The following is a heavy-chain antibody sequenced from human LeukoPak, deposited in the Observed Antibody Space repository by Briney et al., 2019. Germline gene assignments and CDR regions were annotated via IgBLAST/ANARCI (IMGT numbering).Heavy chain of an antibody. D-gene: IGHD3-22*01. CDR1: GFTFSSYG. CDR2: ISGSGGST. CDR3: AKAYYDSSGYYNWFDY. J-gene: IGHJ4*02. Sequence: GGSLRLSCAASGFTFSSYGMSWVRQAPGKGLEWVSAISGSGGSTYYADSVKGRFTISRDNSKNTLYLQMNSLRAEDTAVYYCAKAYYDSSGYYNWFDYWGQGTLVTVSS. V-gene: IGHV3-23*01.